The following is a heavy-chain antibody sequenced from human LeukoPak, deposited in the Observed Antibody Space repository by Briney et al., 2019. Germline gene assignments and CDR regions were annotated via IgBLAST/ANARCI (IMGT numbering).Heavy chain of an antibody. J-gene: IGHJ5*02. CDR2: VTSYNGDK. V-gene: IGHV1-18*01. CDR1: GYTFNNYG. D-gene: IGHD3-9*01. CDR3: AKDWHILTGRNCFDP. Sequence: ASVKVSCMASGYTFNNYGIIWVRQAPGHEREGMGWVTSYNGDKNYAQKFQGRVTMSAATSTSTAYMELRSRRFDDTAIYYCAKDWHILTGRNCFDPWGQGTLVTVSS.